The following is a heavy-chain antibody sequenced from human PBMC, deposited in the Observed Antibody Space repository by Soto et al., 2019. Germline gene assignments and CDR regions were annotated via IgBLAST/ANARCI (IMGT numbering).Heavy chain of an antibody. V-gene: IGHV3-30-3*01. D-gene: IGHD2-15*01. CDR2: ISYDGSNK. Sequence: GGALRLSCAASGFTFSSYAMHWVRQAPGKGLEWVAVISYDGSNKYYADSVKGRFTISRDNSKNTLYLQMNSLRAEDTAVYYCARVPSSSGRAHFDYWGQGTLVTVSS. CDR1: GFTFSSYA. J-gene: IGHJ4*02. CDR3: ARVPSSSGRAHFDY.